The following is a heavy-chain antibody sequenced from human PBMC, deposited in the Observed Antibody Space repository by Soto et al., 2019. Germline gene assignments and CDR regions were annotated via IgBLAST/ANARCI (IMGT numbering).Heavy chain of an antibody. CDR2: IYSDDDK. D-gene: IGHD4-17*01. Sequence: QITLKESGPTLVKPTQTLTLTCAFSGFSLSTSGVSVAWVRQTPGKALEWLALIYSDDDKRYSPSLENRLTIIKDTSKSQVVLTMTNMDPMDTATYYCTYRSTLISPFDHWGQGTLVTVSS. J-gene: IGHJ4*02. CDR3: TYRSTLISPFDH. CDR1: GFSLSTSGVS. V-gene: IGHV2-5*02.